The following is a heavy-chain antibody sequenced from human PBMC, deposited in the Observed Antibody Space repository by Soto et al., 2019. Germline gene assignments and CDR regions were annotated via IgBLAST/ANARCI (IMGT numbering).Heavy chain of an antibody. D-gene: IGHD6-13*01. CDR2: IYYSGDT. J-gene: IGHJ4*02. V-gene: IGHV4-39*01. CDR3: ASLQVPGNFDY. Sequence: PSETLSLTCTVSGGSIRSSNYYWAWVRQPPGKGLEWIANIYYSGDTYFHPSLRRRLTVSVDTSKNQFSLKLSSLTAADTAMYYCASLQVPGNFDYWGQGTLVTVSS. CDR1: GGSIRSSNYY.